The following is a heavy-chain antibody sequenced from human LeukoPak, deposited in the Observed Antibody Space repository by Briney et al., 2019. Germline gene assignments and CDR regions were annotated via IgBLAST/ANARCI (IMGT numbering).Heavy chain of an antibody. CDR1: AASISSYY. D-gene: IGHD2-21*01. CDR2: IHYSGRT. Sequence: SETLSLTCTVSAASISSYYWSWIRQPPGKGLEWIGYIHYSGRTNFNPALKSRVTISLYTSKNQFSLKLTSVTAADTAVYYCAKYGIYSFDYWGQGTLVTVSS. J-gene: IGHJ4*02. V-gene: IGHV4-59*01. CDR3: AKYGIYSFDY.